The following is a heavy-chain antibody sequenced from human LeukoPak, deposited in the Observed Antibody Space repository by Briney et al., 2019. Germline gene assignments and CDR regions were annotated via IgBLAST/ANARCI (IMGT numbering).Heavy chain of an antibody. D-gene: IGHD1-26*01. J-gene: IGHJ3*02. Sequence: PGESLKISCKGSGYSFTTYWIAWVRQMPGKGLEWMGVFYPSDSDTRYSPSFQGQVTISVDKSISSAYLQGSSLKASDNAMDYCVRPCIGGAFEAFDIWGQGTMVTVSS. CDR2: FYPSDSDT. CDR3: VRPCIGGAFEAFDI. V-gene: IGHV5-51*01. CDR1: GYSFTTYW.